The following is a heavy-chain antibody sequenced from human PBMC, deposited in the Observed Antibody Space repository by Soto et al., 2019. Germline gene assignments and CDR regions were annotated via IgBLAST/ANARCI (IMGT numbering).Heavy chain of an antibody. J-gene: IGHJ4*02. CDR2: IYHTGNT. Sequence: SETLSLTCSVSGGSMSSGAYYWNWIRQHPVKGLEWIAYIYHTGNTYYNPSLRSRTTISVDTPENQFSLKLTSVTDADTAVYYCASSYSGYLDNWGQGTLVTVSS. V-gene: IGHV4-31*03. CDR1: GGSMSSGAYY. D-gene: IGHD3-22*01. CDR3: ASSYSGYLDN.